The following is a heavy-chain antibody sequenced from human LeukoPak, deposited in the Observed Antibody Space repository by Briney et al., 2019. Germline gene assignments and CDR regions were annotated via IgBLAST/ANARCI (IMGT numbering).Heavy chain of an antibody. Sequence: NASETLSLTCSVSGGSISSSYWSWIRQPPGKGLEWIGYIYYSGSTNYTPSLKSRVTISVDTSKNQFSLKLSSVTAADTAVYYCARRGLRYSYFDYWGQGTLVTVSS. V-gene: IGHV4-59*01. CDR1: GGSISSSY. J-gene: IGHJ4*02. CDR3: ARRGLRYSYFDY. CDR2: IYYSGST. D-gene: IGHD3-9*01.